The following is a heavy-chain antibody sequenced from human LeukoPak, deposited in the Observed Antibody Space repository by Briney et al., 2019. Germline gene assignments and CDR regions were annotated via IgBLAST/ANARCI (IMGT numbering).Heavy chain of an antibody. D-gene: IGHD3-10*01. CDR1: GFTFSSYW. V-gene: IGHV3-7*01. CDR3: AGLQYSFLYGSGSYGVDY. Sequence: QTGGSLRLSCAASGFTFSSYWMSWVRQAPGKGLEWVANIKQDGSEKYYVDSVKGRFTISRDNAKNSLYLQMNSLRAEDTAVYYCAGLQYSFLYGSGSYGVDYWGQGTLVTVSS. CDR2: IKQDGSEK. J-gene: IGHJ4*02.